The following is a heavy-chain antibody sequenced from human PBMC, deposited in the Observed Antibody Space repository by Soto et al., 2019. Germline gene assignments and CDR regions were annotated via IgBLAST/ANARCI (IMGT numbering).Heavy chain of an antibody. CDR3: ARDDARSGYSYGYYYYYYMDV. D-gene: IGHD5-18*01. V-gene: IGHV1-69*13. Sequence: ASVKVSCKASGGTFSSYAISWVRQAPGQGLEWMGGIIPIFGTANYAQKFQGRVTITADESTSTAYMELSSLRSEDTAVYYCARDDARSGYSYGYYYYYYMDVWGKGTTVTVSS. CDR2: IIPIFGTA. CDR1: GGTFSSYA. J-gene: IGHJ6*03.